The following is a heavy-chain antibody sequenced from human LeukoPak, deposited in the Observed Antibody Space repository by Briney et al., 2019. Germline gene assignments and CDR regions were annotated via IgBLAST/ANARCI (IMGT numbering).Heavy chain of an antibody. CDR3: ARVPVVAAPYYYMDV. V-gene: IGHV4-59*01. CDR1: GGSISSYY. Sequence: PSETLSLTCTASGGSISSYYWSWIRQPPGKGLEWIGYIYYSGSTNYNPSLKSRVTISVDTSKNQFSLKLSSVTAADTAVYYCARVPVVAAPYYYMDVWGKGTTVTVSS. J-gene: IGHJ6*03. CDR2: IYYSGST. D-gene: IGHD2-15*01.